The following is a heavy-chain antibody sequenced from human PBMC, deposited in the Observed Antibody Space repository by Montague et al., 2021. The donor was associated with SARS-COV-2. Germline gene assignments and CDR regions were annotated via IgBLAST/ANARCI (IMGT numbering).Heavy chain of an antibody. J-gene: IGHJ4*02. CDR2: TYYRSKWYN. D-gene: IGHD6-13*01. CDR3: ARSVGASSSSWPLPPHFDY. V-gene: IGHV6-1*01. CDR1: GDSVSSNSAA. Sequence: CAISGDSVSSNSAAWNWIRQSPSRGLEWLGRTYYRSKWYNDYALSVKSRITINPDTSKSQLSLQLNSVTPEDTAVYYCARSVGASSSSWPLPPHFDYWGQGTLVTVSS.